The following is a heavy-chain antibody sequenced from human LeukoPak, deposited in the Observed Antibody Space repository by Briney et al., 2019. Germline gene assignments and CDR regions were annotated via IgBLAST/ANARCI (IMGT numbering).Heavy chain of an antibody. CDR1: GFTFSSYS. Sequence: GGSLRLSCAASGFTFSSYSMNWVRQAPGKGLEWVSSISSSSSYIYYADSVKGRFTISRDNSKNTLYLQMNSLRAEDTAVYYCANLGDMTTVTLFDYWGQGTLVTVSS. CDR2: ISSSSSYI. V-gene: IGHV3-21*01. CDR3: ANLGDMTTVTLFDY. D-gene: IGHD4-17*01. J-gene: IGHJ4*02.